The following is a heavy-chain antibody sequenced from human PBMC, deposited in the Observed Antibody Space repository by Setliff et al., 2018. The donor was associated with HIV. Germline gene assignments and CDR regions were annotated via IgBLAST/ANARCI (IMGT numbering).Heavy chain of an antibody. Sequence: GESLKISCAASGFTFSNYAMSWVRQAPGKGLEWVSGISGSGGSTYYVDSVKGRFTISRDNSKNTLYLQMNSLRPEDSAVFYCAKDLRIDTRADYYIDVWGKGTTVTVSS. D-gene: IGHD5-18*01. CDR2: ISGSGGST. J-gene: IGHJ6*03. CDR1: GFTFSNYA. CDR3: AKDLRIDTRADYYIDV. V-gene: IGHV3-23*01.